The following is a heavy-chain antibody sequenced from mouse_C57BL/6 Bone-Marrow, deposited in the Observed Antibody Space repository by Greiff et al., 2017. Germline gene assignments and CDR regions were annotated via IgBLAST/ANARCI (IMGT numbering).Heavy chain of an antibody. CDR1: GYSITSGYY. CDR2: ISYDGSN. D-gene: IGHD2-2*01. CDR3: AKLWLRRGLDY. V-gene: IGHV3-6*01. J-gene: IGHJ2*01. Sequence: EVQLQESGPGLVKPSQSLSLTCSVTGYSITSGYYWNWIRQFPGNKLEWMGYISYDGSNNYNPSLKNRISITRDTSKKQFFLKLNSVTTEDTATYYCAKLWLRRGLDYWGQGTTLTVSA.